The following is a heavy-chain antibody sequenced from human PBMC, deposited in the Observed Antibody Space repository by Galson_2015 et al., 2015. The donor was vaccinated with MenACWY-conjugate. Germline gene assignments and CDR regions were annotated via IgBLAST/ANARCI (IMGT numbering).Heavy chain of an antibody. V-gene: IGHV3-7*03. J-gene: IGHJ4*02. D-gene: IGHD5-18*01. Sequence: SLRLSCAGSGFTFSPYWMSWVRQAPGKGLQWVGNINRDGSEKYYVDSVKGRFTISRDNAKNSLYLQMNSLGAEDTAVYYCARDWEYSNGPEFDHWGQGTLVTVSS. CDR2: INRDGSEK. CDR3: ARDWEYSNGPEFDH. CDR1: GFTFSPYW.